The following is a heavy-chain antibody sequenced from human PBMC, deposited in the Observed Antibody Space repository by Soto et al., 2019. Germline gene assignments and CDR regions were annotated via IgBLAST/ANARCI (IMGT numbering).Heavy chain of an antibody. CDR2: INPNSGGT. Sequence: ASVKVSCKASGYTFTGYYMHWVRQAPGQGLEWMGWINPNSGGTNYAQKFQGRVTMTRDTSISTAYMELSRLRSDDTAVYYCVRPWAGNDAFAIWGQGTMVTVSS. CDR1: GYTFTGYY. V-gene: IGHV1-2*02. J-gene: IGHJ3*02. CDR3: VRPWAGNDAFAI. D-gene: IGHD6-19*01.